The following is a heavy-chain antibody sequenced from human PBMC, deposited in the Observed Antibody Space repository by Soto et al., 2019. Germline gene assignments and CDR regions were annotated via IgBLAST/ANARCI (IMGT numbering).Heavy chain of an antibody. D-gene: IGHD3-22*01. CDR2: MNPNSGNT. CDR3: ARRRWDYYDSSGYSDAFDI. J-gene: IGHJ3*02. V-gene: IGHV1-8*01. Sequence: ASVKVSCKASGYTFTSYDINWVRQATGQGLEWMGWMNPNSGNTGYAQKFQGRVTMTRNTSISTAYMELGSLRSEDTAVYYCARRRWDYYDSSGYSDAFDIWGQGTMVT. CDR1: GYTFTSYD.